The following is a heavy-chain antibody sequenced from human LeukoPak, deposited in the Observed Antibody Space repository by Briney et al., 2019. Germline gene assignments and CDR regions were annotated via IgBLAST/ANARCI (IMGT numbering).Heavy chain of an antibody. CDR2: INPSGGST. J-gene: IGHJ4*02. D-gene: IGHD1-1*01. V-gene: IGHV1-46*03. CDR3: ARGYGSPFTFDY. Sequence: ASVKVSCKASGYSFTSYYMHWVRQAPGQGLEWMGIINPSGGSTTYAQKFQDRVTMTRDTSTTTVYMELSSLRPEDTAVYYCARGYGSPFTFDYWGQGTLVTVSS. CDR1: GYSFTSYY.